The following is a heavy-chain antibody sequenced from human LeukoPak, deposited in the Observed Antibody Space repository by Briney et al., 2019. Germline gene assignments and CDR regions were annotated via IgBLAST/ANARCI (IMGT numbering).Heavy chain of an antibody. CDR1: GFTFSSYV. Sequence: GGSLRLSCAASGFTFSSYVMRWVRQAPGKGLEWVSGISGSGSVTYYADSVKGRLRISRDNSKNTLYLQMNSLRAEDTAVYYCAKDMYSSGWGDAFDIWGQGTMVTVSS. CDR3: AKDMYSSGWGDAFDI. CDR2: ISGSGSVT. D-gene: IGHD6-19*01. J-gene: IGHJ3*02. V-gene: IGHV3-23*01.